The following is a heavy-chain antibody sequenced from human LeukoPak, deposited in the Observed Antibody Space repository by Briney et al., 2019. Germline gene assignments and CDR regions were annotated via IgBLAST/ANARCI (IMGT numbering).Heavy chain of an antibody. J-gene: IGHJ4*02. CDR2: TSDEGSK. CDR1: GFTLTSYS. CDR3: AKGEVAMVLASPEY. V-gene: IGHV3-30*04. Sequence: GRSRTLSCGTSGFTLTSYSIDCVRQAPCEGLGWVSVTSDEGSKYYANSLKGRFTISRDNSKNTVYLQMNSLRPEETAVYYRAKGEVAMVLASPEYWGQGTLVTVSS. D-gene: IGHD3-10*01.